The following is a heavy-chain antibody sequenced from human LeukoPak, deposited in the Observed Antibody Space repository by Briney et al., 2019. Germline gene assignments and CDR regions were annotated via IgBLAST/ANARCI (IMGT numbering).Heavy chain of an antibody. D-gene: IGHD1-20*01. CDR1: GGTFSSYA. CDR2: IIPIFGTA. Sequence: GASVKVSCKASGGTFSSYAISWVRQAPGQGLEWMGGIIPIFGTANYAQKFQGRVTITTDESTSTAYMELSSLRSEDTAVYYCARVLTGTPGAFDIWGQGTMVTVSS. CDR3: ARVLTGTPGAFDI. J-gene: IGHJ3*02. V-gene: IGHV1-69*05.